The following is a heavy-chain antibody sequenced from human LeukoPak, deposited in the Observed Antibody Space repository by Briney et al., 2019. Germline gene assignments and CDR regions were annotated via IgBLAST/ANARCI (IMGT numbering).Heavy chain of an antibody. CDR1: GYTFTSYA. Sequence: ASVKVSCKASGYTFTSYAMHWVRQAPGQGLEWMGWIKTNTGNPTYAQGFTGRFVFSLDTSVSTTYLQISSLKAEDTAVYYCARDPGDDFVVPGDPWGQGTLVTVSS. CDR2: IKTNTGNP. CDR3: ARDPGDDFVVPGDP. J-gene: IGHJ5*02. D-gene: IGHD2-2*01. V-gene: IGHV7-4-1*02.